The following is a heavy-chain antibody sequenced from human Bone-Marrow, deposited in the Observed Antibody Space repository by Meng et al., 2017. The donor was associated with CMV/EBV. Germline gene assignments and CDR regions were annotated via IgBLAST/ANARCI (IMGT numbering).Heavy chain of an antibody. CDR2: ISSSSSYI. D-gene: IGHD3-16*01. CDR3: AKDGADSYWYFDL. Sequence: GESLKISCAASGFTFSSYSMNWVRQAPGKGLEWVSSISSSSSYIYYADSVKGRFTISRDNAKNSLYLQMNSLRAEDTALYYCAKDGADSYWYFDLWGRGTLVTVSS. V-gene: IGHV3-21*04. CDR1: GFTFSSYS. J-gene: IGHJ2*01.